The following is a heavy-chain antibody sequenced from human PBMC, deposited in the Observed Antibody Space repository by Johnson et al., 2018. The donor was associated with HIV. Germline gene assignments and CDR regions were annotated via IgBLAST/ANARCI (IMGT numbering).Heavy chain of an antibody. CDR3: ARGCRDGYTCDVFDV. CDR2: IWYDGSNK. D-gene: IGHD5-24*01. CDR1: GFTFSSYG. V-gene: IGHV3-33*01. Sequence: VQLVESGGGVVQPGRSLRLSCAASGFTFSSYGMHWVRQAPGKGLEWVAVIWYDGSNKYYADSVKGRFTISRDNAKNSLYLQMNSLRAEDTAVYFCARGCRDGYTCDVFDVWGQGTRVTVSS. J-gene: IGHJ3*01.